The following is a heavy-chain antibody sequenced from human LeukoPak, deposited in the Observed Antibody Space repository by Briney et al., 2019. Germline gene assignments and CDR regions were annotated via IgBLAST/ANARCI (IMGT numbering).Heavy chain of an antibody. CDR1: GYTFTGYY. J-gene: IGHJ4*02. Sequence: ASVKVSCKASGYTFTGYYMHWVRQAPGQGLEWMGWINPNSGGTNYAQKFQGRVTMTRDTSISTAYMELSRLRSDDTAVYYCARGGYSSGWYGGDFDYWGQGTLVTVSS. D-gene: IGHD6-19*01. CDR3: ARGGYSSGWYGGDFDY. CDR2: INPNSGGT. V-gene: IGHV1-2*02.